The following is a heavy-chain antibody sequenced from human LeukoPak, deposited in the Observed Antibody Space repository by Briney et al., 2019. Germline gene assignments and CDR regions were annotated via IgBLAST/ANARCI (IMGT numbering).Heavy chain of an antibody. J-gene: IGHJ4*03. V-gene: IGHV3-48*03. Sequence: GGSLRLSHAASGFTFSVYVIYWVRQAPGKGLEWVSYITSSGKTVYYADSVKGRFTISRDNAKTSLYLQMNSLRAEDTAVYYCAREGPHCNCVRCFFDYWGQGTLVTVSS. CDR2: ITSSGKTV. D-gene: IGHD2/OR15-2a*01. CDR1: GFTFSVYV. CDR3: AREGPHCNCVRCFFDY.